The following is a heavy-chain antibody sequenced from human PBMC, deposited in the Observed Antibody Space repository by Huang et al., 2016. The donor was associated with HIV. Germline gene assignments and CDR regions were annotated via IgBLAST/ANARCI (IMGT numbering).Heavy chain of an antibody. CDR2: ISGTSSNI. CDR3: ARTEMEYYYGSSGYYPDY. Sequence: EVQLVESGGALVQPGGSLKLSCVVSGFDFSKYSMNWVRQAAGKVFEWVSYISGTSSNIYYADSVKGRFTISRDNAKNSVFLQMRSLRAEDTALYYCARTEMEYYYGSSGYYPDYWGQGTQVTVSS. CDR1: GFDFSKYS. V-gene: IGHV3-48*01. J-gene: IGHJ4*02. D-gene: IGHD3-22*01.